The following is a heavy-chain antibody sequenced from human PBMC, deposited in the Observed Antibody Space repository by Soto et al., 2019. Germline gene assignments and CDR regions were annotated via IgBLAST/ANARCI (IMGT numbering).Heavy chain of an antibody. J-gene: IGHJ3*02. V-gene: IGHV3-30-3*01. Sequence: GGSLRLSCAASGFTFSSYAMHWVRQAPGKGLEWVAVISYDGSNKYYADSVKGRFTISRDNSKNTLYLQMNSLRAEDTAVYYCAREPIVGATGAFDIWGQGTMVTVSS. CDR2: ISYDGSNK. CDR3: AREPIVGATGAFDI. D-gene: IGHD1-26*01. CDR1: GFTFSSYA.